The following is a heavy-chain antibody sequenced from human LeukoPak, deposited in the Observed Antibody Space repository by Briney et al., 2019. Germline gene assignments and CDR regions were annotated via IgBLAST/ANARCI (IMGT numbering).Heavy chain of an antibody. CDR3: AEGDYYGSGSYGGFDY. D-gene: IGHD3-10*01. V-gene: IGHV3-74*01. CDR1: GFTFSDTW. Sequence: GGSLRLSCAASGFTFSDTWMHWVRQAPGEGLVWVSRIRSDGSDTRYAESVKGRFTISRDNAKNTLYLQMNSLRAEDTAVYYCAEGDYYGSGSYGGFDYWGQGTLVTVSS. J-gene: IGHJ4*02. CDR2: IRSDGSDT.